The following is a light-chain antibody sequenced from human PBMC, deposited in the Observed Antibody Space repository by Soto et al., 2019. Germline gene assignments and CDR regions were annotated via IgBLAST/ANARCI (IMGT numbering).Light chain of an antibody. V-gene: IGKV3-11*02. Sequence: EIVLTQSPATLSLSPGERATLSCRASQSVSSYLAWYQQKPGQAPRLLIYDASNRATGIAARFSGSGSGRDFTLTTSSQEPEDFAVDYCQQRSNGSPYTFGQGTKLAFK. CDR2: DAS. CDR3: QQRSNGSPYT. CDR1: QSVSSY. J-gene: IGKJ2*01.